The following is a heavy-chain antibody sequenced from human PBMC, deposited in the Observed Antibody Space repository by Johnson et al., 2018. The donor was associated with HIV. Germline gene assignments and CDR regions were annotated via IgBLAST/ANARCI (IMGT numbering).Heavy chain of an antibody. CDR3: AGDRRLPGVAEAGNASDI. CDR2: IKQDGREK. V-gene: IGHV3-7*01. D-gene: IGHD6-13*01. Sequence: VQLVESGGGLVQPGGSLRLSCAASGFTVSSYGMSWVRQAPGKGLEWVANIKQDGREKYYVDSVNGRLTIARDNAKNPLYLQKNSLRAEDTAVYYCAGDRRLPGVAEAGNASDIRGQGTMVTVSS. CDR1: GFTVSSYG. J-gene: IGHJ3*02.